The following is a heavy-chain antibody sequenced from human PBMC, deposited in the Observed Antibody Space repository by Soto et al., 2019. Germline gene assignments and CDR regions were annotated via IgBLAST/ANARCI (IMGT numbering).Heavy chain of an antibody. CDR3: ARELRYDILTGYYAFDY. Sequence: SETLSLTCTVSGGSISSGGYYWSWIRQHPGKGLEWIGYIYYSGSTYYNPSLKSRVTISVDTSKNQFSLKLSSVTAADTAVYYCARELRYDILTGYYAFDYWGQGTLVTVSS. D-gene: IGHD3-9*01. CDR2: IYYSGST. J-gene: IGHJ4*02. CDR1: GGSISSGGYY. V-gene: IGHV4-31*03.